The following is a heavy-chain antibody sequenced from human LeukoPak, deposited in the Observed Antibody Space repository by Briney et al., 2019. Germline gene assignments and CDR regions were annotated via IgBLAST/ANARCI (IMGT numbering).Heavy chain of an antibody. J-gene: IGHJ4*02. V-gene: IGHV4-4*07. CDR1: GGSISSYY. Sequence: SETLSLTCTVSGGSISSYYWSWIRQPAGKGLEWIGRIYTSGSTNYNPSLKSRVTMSVDTSKNQFSLKLSSVTAADTAVYYCATRPYCGGDCYSSAPFDYWGQGTVVTASS. CDR3: ATRPYCGGDCYSSAPFDY. D-gene: IGHD2-21*02. CDR2: IYTSGST.